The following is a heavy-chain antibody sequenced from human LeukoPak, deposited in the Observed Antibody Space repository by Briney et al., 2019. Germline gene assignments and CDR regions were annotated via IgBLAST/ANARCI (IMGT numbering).Heavy chain of an antibody. J-gene: IGHJ4*02. CDR1: GFSINSNYY. CDR2: IYHSGGT. CDR3: ARWNYGSGTFDY. D-gene: IGHD3-10*01. Sequence: PSETLSLICTVSGFSINSNYYWGWIRRPPGKGLEWIGNIYHSGGTYYNPSLKSRVIISLDASKNQFSLKLSSVTAADTAVYYCARWNYGSGTFDYWGQGTLVTVSS. V-gene: IGHV4-38-2*02.